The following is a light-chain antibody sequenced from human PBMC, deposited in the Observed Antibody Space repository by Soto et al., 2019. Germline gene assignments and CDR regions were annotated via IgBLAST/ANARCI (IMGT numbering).Light chain of an antibody. CDR1: SSDVGGWPH. V-gene: IGLV2-14*01. CDR3: QCYDSSLPAVV. J-gene: IGLJ2*01. CDR2: EVS. Sequence: QSALTQPASVSASPGQSITISCAGTSSDVGGWPHVSWYQQHPGKAPKLVIYEVSNRPSGVSSRFSGSKSGSTASLTISGLQAEDEADYYCQCYDSSLPAVVFGGGTKLTVL.